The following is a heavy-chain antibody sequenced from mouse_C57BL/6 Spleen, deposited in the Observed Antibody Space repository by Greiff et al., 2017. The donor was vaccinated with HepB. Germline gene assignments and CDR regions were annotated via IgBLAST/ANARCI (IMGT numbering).Heavy chain of an antibody. CDR1: GYTFTSYW. Sequence: VQLQQSGAELVKPGASVKLSCKASGYTFTSYWMHWVKQRPGQGLEWIGMIHPNSGSTNYNEKFKSKATLTVDKSSSTAYMQLSSLTSEDSAVYYCARAYYGNDWYFDVWGTGTTVTVSS. D-gene: IGHD2-10*01. J-gene: IGHJ1*03. CDR3: ARAYYGNDWYFDV. CDR2: IHPNSGST. V-gene: IGHV1-64*01.